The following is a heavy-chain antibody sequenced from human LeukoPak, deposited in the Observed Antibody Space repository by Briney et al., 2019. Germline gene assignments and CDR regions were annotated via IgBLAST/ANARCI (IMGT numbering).Heavy chain of an antibody. CDR2: ITSTSSYI. CDR1: GFTFSSYA. D-gene: IGHD4-17*01. Sequence: PGGSLRLSCAASGFTFSSYAMSWVRQAPGKGLEWVSSITSTSSYINYVDSVKGRFTISRDNAKNSVFLQMNSLRAEDTAVYYCARAVGGDNDLWGQGTLVTVSS. V-gene: IGHV3-21*01. CDR3: ARAVGGDNDL. J-gene: IGHJ4*02.